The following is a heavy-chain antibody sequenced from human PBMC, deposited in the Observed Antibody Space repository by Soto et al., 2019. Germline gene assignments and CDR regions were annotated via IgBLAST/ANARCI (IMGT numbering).Heavy chain of an antibody. CDR2: ISNDGSNK. V-gene: IGHV3-30-3*01. CDR1: GFTFSSYA. J-gene: IGHJ4*02. D-gene: IGHD2-8*02. CDR3: EREYSFAVLAPGY. Sequence: GGSLRLSCAASGFTFSSYAMHWVRQAPGKGLEWVAVISNDGSNKHYADSVKGRFTISRDNSKNTLYLQMSSLRADDTAVYYCEREYSFAVLAPGYWGQGTLVTVSS.